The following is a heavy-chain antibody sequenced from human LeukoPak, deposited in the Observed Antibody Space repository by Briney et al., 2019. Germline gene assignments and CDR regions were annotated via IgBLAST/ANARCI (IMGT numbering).Heavy chain of an antibody. CDR3: ARVGIVATIHYYYGMDV. CDR1: GFTFTSSA. Sequence: SVKVSCKASGFTFTSSAVQWVRQARGQRLEWIGWIVVGSGNTNYAQKFQERVTITRDMSTSTAYMELRSLRSDDTAVYYCARVGIVATIHYYYGMDVWGQGTTVTVSS. J-gene: IGHJ6*02. D-gene: IGHD5-12*01. V-gene: IGHV1-58*01. CDR2: IVVGSGNT.